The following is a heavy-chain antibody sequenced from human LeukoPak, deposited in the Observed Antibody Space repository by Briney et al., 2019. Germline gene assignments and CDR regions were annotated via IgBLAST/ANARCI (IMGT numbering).Heavy chain of an antibody. CDR3: AGYGDYGGVY. CDR1: GFTFSRFG. CDR2: ISYDGSNK. V-gene: IGHV3-30*03. J-gene: IGHJ4*02. D-gene: IGHD4-17*01. Sequence: GGSLRLSCAASGFTFSRFGMHWVRQAPGKGLEWVAVISYDGSNKYYADSVKGRFTISRDNSENTLFLQMMSLRGEDTAVYYCAGYGDYGGVYWGQGTLVTVSS.